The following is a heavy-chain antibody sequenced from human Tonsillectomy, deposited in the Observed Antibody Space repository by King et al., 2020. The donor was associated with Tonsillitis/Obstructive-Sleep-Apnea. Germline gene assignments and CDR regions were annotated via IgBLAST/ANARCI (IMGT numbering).Heavy chain of an antibody. J-gene: IGHJ4*02. CDR2: INSDGSST. Sequence: VQLVESGGGLVQPGGSLRLSCAASGFTFSSYWMHWVRQAPGKGLVWVSRINSDGSSTSYSDSVKGRFTISRDNAKNTLYLQMNSLRAEDTAVYYCAREGTIAVAGTFDYWGQGTLVTVSS. D-gene: IGHD6-19*01. CDR1: GFTFSSYW. V-gene: IGHV3-74*01. CDR3: AREGTIAVAGTFDY.